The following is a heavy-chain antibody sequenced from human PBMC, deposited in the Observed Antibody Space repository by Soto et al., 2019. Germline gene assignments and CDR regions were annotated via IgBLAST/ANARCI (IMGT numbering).Heavy chain of an antibody. CDR3: ARADGYSRSSGVSYYYYGMDV. V-gene: IGHV1-69*06. J-gene: IGHJ6*02. CDR1: GGTFSSYA. D-gene: IGHD6-6*01. CDR2: IIPIFGTA. Sequence: SVKVSFKASGGTFSSYAISWGRQAPGQGLEWMGGIIPIFGTANYAQKFQGRVTITADKSTSTAYMELRSLRSEDTAVYYCARADGYSRSSGVSYYYYGMDVWGQGTTVTVSS.